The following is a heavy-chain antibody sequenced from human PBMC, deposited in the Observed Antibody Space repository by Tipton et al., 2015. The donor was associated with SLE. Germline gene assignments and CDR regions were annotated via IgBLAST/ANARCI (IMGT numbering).Heavy chain of an antibody. CDR1: GGSFSGYY. D-gene: IGHD6-13*01. Sequence: TLSLTCAVYGGSFSGYYWSWIRQPPGKGLEWIGSIYQSGSTYYNPSLKSRVTISIDTSKNQFSLKLSSVTAADTAVYYCARDKIAAARSSTDYWGQGTLVTVSS. CDR3: ARDKIAAARSSTDY. V-gene: IGHV4-34*01. J-gene: IGHJ4*02. CDR2: IYQSGST.